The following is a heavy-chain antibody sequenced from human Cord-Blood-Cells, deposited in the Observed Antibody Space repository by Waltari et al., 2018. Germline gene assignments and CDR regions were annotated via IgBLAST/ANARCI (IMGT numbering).Heavy chain of an antibody. J-gene: IGHJ3*02. CDR1: GFTFSSYA. V-gene: IGHV3-30*04. CDR2: ISYDGSNK. D-gene: IGHD7-27*01. CDR3: AGESGDAFDI. Sequence: QVQLVESGGGVVQPGRSLRLSCAASGFTFSSYAMHWVRQAPGKGLGWVTIISYDGSNKYYADSVQGRFTISSDNSKNALYLQMNSLRAEDTAVYYCAGESGDAFDIWGQGTMVTVSS.